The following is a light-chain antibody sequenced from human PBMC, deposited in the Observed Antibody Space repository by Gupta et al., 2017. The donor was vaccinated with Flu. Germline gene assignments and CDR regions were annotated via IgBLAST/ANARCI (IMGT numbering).Light chain of an antibody. CDR2: VGS. Sequence: PSSLSASVGDRVTITCRASQSIGSYLNWYQHKPGKAPKLLIYVGSTLQTGVPSRFSGSGSGTDFKLTISSLQPEDSATYYCQQSHNTPRTFGQGTQVEIK. CDR1: QSIGSY. J-gene: IGKJ1*01. V-gene: IGKV1-39*01. CDR3: QQSHNTPRT.